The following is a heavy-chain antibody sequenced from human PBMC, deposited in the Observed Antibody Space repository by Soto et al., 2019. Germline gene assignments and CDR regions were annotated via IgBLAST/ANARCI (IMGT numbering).Heavy chain of an antibody. CDR2: IYWDDDK. Sequence: QITLKESGPTLVKPTQTLTLTCTFSGFSLSSRGVGVGWIRQPPGKALECLAPIYWDDDKRYSPSLKSRLTITKXXAXNXXVLTMTNMDPVDTATYYCAHNDYSGSGSQTYYFDYWGQGTLVTGSS. CDR1: GFSLSSRGVG. D-gene: IGHD3-10*01. V-gene: IGHV2-5*02. CDR3: AHNDYSGSGSQTYYFDY. J-gene: IGHJ4*02.